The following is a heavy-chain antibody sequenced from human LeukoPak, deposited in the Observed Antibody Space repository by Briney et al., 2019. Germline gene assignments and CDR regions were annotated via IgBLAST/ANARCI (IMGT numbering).Heavy chain of an antibody. V-gene: IGHV1-69*04. J-gene: IGHJ5*02. D-gene: IGHD3-10*01. CDR2: IIPILGIA. CDR1: GGTFSSYA. Sequence: SVKVSCKASGGTFSSYAISWVRQAPGQELEWMGRIIPILGIANYAQKFQGRVTITADKSTSTAYMELSSLRSEDTAVYYCARSLWFQLNNWFDPWGQGTLVTVSS. CDR3: ARSLWFQLNNWFDP.